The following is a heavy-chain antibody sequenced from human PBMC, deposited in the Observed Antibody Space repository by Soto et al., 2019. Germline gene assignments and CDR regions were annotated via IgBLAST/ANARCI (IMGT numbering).Heavy chain of an antibody. D-gene: IGHD3-10*01. V-gene: IGHV4-34*01. CDR1: GGSFSGYY. CDR2: INHSGST. Sequence: PSETLSLTCAVYGGSFSGYYWSWIRQPPGKGLEWIGEINHSGSTNYNPSLKSRVTISVDTSKNQFSLKLSSVTAADTAVYYCARGGRITMVRGVILGWFDPWGQGTLVTVSS. J-gene: IGHJ5*02. CDR3: ARGGRITMVRGVILGWFDP.